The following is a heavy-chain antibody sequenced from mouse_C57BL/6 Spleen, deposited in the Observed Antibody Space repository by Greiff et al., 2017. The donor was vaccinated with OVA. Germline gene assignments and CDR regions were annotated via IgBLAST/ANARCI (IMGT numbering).Heavy chain of an antibody. CDR3: ARTNYYGSSSPDAMDY. J-gene: IGHJ4*01. D-gene: IGHD1-1*01. Sequence: EVQVVESGPELVKPGASVKISCKASGYSFTGYYMHWVKQSHGNILDWIGYIYPYNGVSSYNQKFKGKATLTVDKSSSTAYMELRSLTSEDSAVYYCARTNYYGSSSPDAMDYWGQGTSVTVSS. CDR1: GYSFTGYY. V-gene: IGHV1-31*01. CDR2: IYPYNGVS.